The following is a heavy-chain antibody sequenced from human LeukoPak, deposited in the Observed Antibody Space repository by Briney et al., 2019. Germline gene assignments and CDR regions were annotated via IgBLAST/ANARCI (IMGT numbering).Heavy chain of an antibody. V-gene: IGHV4-59*08. J-gene: IGHJ6*02. CDR1: GGSISSYY. CDR3: AIHGYCSGATCYSNYYYGMDV. CDR2: IYYSGST. D-gene: IGHD2-15*01. Sequence: SETLSLTCTVSGGSISSYYWSWIRQPPGRGLEWIGYIYYSGSTNYNPSLKSRVTISVDTSKNQFSLKLSSVTAADTAVYYCAIHGYCSGATCYSNYYYGMDVWGQGTTVTVSS.